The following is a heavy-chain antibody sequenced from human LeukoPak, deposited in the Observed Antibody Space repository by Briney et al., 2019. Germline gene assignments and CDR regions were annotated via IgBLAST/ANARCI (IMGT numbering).Heavy chain of an antibody. CDR2: IYYSGST. J-gene: IGHJ4*02. CDR3: VSAYCGGDCYHSLLTD. V-gene: IGHV4-39*07. Sequence: SETLSLTCTVSGGSISSSSYYWGWIRQPPGKGLEWIGIIYYSGSTYYNPSLKSRLTIPMDRSKNQFSLKLSSVTAADTAVYYCVSAYCGGDCYHSLLTDWGQGALVTVSS. D-gene: IGHD2-21*02. CDR1: GGSISSSSYY.